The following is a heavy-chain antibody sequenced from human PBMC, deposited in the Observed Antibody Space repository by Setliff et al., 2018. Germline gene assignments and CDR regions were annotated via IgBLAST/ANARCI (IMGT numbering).Heavy chain of an antibody. Sequence: SETLSLTCTVSGGSISSSHPWSWIRQPPGKEMEWIGNVLDTGITNYNPSLEGRVTISVDTSKNQFSLSLTSVTAADTALYYCARRHLLSWFDSWGQGHLVTVSS. V-gene: IGHV4-59*11. CDR1: GGSISSSHP. J-gene: IGHJ5*01. CDR2: VLDTGIT. CDR3: ARRHLLSWFDS.